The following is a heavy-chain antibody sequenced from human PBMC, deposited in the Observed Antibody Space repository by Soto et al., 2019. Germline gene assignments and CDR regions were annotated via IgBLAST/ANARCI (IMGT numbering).Heavy chain of an antibody. V-gene: IGHV5-51*01. CDR2: IYPGDSDT. CDR1: VYSFTSYW. Sequence: PGESLKISCKGSVYSFTSYWIGWVRQMPGKGLEWMGIIYPGDSDTRYSPSFQGQVTISADKSISTAYLQWSSLKASDTAMYYCATHYYDSSGYPYNWFDPWGQGTLVTVSS. J-gene: IGHJ5*02. D-gene: IGHD3-22*01. CDR3: ATHYYDSSGYPYNWFDP.